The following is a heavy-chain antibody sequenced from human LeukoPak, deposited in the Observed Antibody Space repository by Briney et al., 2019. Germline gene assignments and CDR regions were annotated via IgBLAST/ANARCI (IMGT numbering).Heavy chain of an antibody. CDR1: GFTFRNYG. J-gene: IGHJ4*02. D-gene: IGHD3-22*01. Sequence: PGKSLRLSCAASGFTFRNYGIHWVRQAPGKGLQWAAGVSDDGNTQYHEDSVKGRFTISRDNSKNTLYLQMNSLRAEDTAVYYCAKSSYDSNGYVDTGYDYWGQGTLVTVSS. CDR2: VSDDGNTQ. CDR3: AKSSYDSNGYVDTGYDY. V-gene: IGHV3-30*18.